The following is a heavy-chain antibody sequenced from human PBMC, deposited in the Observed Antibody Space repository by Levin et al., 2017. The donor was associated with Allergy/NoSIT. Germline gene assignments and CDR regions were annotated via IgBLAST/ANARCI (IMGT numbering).Heavy chain of an antibody. CDR1: GGSIASDDYY. V-gene: IGHV4-30-4*01. J-gene: IGHJ6*02. CDR2: IYYTGGT. D-gene: IGHD3-16*01. CDR3: AREVMGYDDEGLYYYYGMDV. Sequence: KPSETLSLTCTVFGGSIASDDYYWSWIRQSPGEGLEWIGYIYYTGGTYYSPSLKSRVTISIDTSENQFSLELTSVTAADTAVYFCAREVMGYDDEGLYYYYGMDVWGQGTTITVSS.